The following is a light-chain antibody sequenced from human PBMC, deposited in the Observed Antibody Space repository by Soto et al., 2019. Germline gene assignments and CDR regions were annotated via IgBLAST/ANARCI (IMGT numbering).Light chain of an antibody. Sequence: EIVLTQSPGTLSLSPGERATLSCRASQSVTSSYLGWYQQKPGQAPRLLISGASSRATGIPDRFSGSGSGTDFTLTISRLEPEDFAVYYCQQYGSSPPITFGQGTRLEIK. J-gene: IGKJ5*01. CDR2: GAS. CDR3: QQYGSSPPIT. V-gene: IGKV3-20*01. CDR1: QSVTSSY.